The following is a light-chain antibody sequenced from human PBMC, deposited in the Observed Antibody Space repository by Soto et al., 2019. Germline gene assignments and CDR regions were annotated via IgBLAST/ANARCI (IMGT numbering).Light chain of an antibody. V-gene: IGLV2-8*01. CDR2: EVN. J-gene: IGLJ1*01. CDR1: SSDVGGYDY. CDR3: SSYAGDTPNI. Sequence: QSALTQPPSASGSPGPTVTISCTGTSSDVGGYDYVSWYQQLPGKATKLVIYEVNKRPSGVTERFSGSRSGNTAPLTVSGLHAEDEDDVYCSSYAGDTPNIFGTGTKLTV.